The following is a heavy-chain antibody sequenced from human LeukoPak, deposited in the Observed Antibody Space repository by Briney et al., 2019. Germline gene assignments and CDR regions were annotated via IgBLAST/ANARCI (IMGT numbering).Heavy chain of an antibody. V-gene: IGHV4-38-2*02. Sequence: SESLSLTCTVSGYSISSGYYWGWVRQPPGKGLECIGNIFYSGSTYYSPSLKSRVTISLDTSRNQFSLKLNSVTAADTAVYYCAKSNGYGLVDIWGQGTMVTVSS. CDR1: GYSISSGYY. CDR2: IFYSGST. J-gene: IGHJ3*02. CDR3: AKSNGYGLVDI. D-gene: IGHD3-10*01.